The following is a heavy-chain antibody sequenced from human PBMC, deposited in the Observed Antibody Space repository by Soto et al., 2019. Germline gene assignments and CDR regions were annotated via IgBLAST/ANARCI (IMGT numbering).Heavy chain of an antibody. Sequence: QVQLVESGGGVVQPGRSLRLSCAASEFTFSTYGMHWVRQAPGKGLEWVAVTSYDGSNKYYADSVKGRFTISRDNSKNTLYLQMNSLTAEDTAVYYCAKDSSLMAAGGTVDYWGPGTLVTVSS. CDR3: AKDSSLMAAGGTVDY. CDR1: EFTFSTYG. V-gene: IGHV3-30*18. CDR2: TSYDGSNK. J-gene: IGHJ4*02. D-gene: IGHD6-13*01.